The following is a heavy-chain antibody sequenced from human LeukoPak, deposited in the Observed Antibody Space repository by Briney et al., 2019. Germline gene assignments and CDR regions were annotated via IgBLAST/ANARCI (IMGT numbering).Heavy chain of an antibody. CDR2: ISSSSSTI. CDR1: GFTFSSYS. Sequence: GGSLRLSCAASGFTFSSYSMNWVRQAPGKGLEWVSYISSSSSTIYYADSVKGRFTISRDNAKNSLYLQMNSLRAEDTAVYYCARSPMIAARPPYAFDIWGQGTMVTVSS. D-gene: IGHD6-6*01. J-gene: IGHJ3*02. CDR3: ARSPMIAARPPYAFDI. V-gene: IGHV3-48*01.